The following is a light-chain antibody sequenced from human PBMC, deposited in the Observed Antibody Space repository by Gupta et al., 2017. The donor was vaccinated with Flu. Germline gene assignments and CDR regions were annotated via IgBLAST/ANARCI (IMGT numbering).Light chain of an antibody. CDR3: IAWDMRIFVWM. CDR1: AYNIGDQG. J-gene: IGLJ3*02. CDR2: RDN. Sequence: TAVITCTGEAYNIGDQGVAWLQQYQGHPPKLLYHRDNSRPSGISQRFSASRSGNRASLTIADLQPDEEADYYCIAWDMRIFVWMFGGGTKLTVL. V-gene: IGLV10-54*04.